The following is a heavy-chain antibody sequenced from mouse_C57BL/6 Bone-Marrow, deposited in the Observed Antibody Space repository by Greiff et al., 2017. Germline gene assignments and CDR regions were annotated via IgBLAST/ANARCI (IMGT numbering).Heavy chain of an antibody. J-gene: IGHJ3*01. V-gene: IGHV5-6*01. CDR3: SRQQLGRFAY. CDR1: GFTFSSYG. Sequence: EVHLVESGGDLVKPGGSLKLSCAASGFTFSSYGMSWVRQTPDKRLEWVATISSGGSYTYYPDSVKGRFTISRDNAKNTLYLQMSRLTSVDTAMYYCSRQQLGRFAYWGQGTLVTVSA. CDR2: ISSGGSYT. D-gene: IGHD4-1*02.